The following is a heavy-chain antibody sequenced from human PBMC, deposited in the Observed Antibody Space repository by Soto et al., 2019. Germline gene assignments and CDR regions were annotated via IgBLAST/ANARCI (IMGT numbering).Heavy chain of an antibody. CDR3: ARDRRGSVSLDG. CDR1: GFPFSSYG. D-gene: IGHD3-10*01. V-gene: IGHV3-33*01. Sequence: GGSLSLSCAASGFPFSSYGMHWVRQAPGKGLEWVAVIWYDGSNKYYADSVKGRFTISRDNSKNTLYLQMNSLRAEDTAVYYCARDRRGSVSLDGWAQGTTVTGAS. J-gene: IGHJ6*02. CDR2: IWYDGSNK.